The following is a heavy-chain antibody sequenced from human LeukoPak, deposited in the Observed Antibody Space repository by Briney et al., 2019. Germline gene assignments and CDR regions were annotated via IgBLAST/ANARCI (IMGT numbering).Heavy chain of an antibody. Sequence: GGSLRLSCAASGFTFSSYSMNWVRQAPGKGLEYVSGISSNGDSTHYANSVKGRFTISRDTSKNSLHLQMGSLRAEDMAVYYCARGGGFWSGYYYYYYYMDVWGKGTTVTVSS. CDR2: ISSNGDST. J-gene: IGHJ6*03. D-gene: IGHD3-3*01. CDR3: ARGGGFWSGYYYYYYYMDV. V-gene: IGHV3-64*01. CDR1: GFTFSSYS.